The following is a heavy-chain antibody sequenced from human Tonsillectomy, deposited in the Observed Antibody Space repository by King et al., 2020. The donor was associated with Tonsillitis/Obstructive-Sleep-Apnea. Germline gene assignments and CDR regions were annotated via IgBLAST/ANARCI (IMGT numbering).Heavy chain of an antibody. J-gene: IGHJ4*02. CDR3: TRDRGILIGYYTFDC. D-gene: IGHD3-9*01. CDR2: LSSSSGYI. Sequence: VQLVESGGGLVKPGGSLRLSCTASGFTFSSYTMNWVRQAPGKGLEWVSSLSSSSGYIYYADSVKGRFTISRNNARNSLYLQMNSLRAEDTAVYYCTRDRGILIGYYTFDCWGQGTLVTVSS. V-gene: IGHV3-21*01. CDR1: GFTFSSYT.